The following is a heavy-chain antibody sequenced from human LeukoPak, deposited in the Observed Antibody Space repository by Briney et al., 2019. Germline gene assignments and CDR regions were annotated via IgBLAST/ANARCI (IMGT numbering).Heavy chain of an antibody. Sequence: ASVKVSCKASGYTFTGYYMHWVRQAPGQGLEWMGWINPNSGGTNYAQKFQGRVTMTRDTSVSTAYMELSRLRSDDTAVYYCARDRGYCSSTSCYSFDYWGHGTLVTVSS. J-gene: IGHJ4*01. D-gene: IGHD2-2*02. CDR2: INPNSGGT. CDR1: GYTFTGYY. CDR3: ARDRGYCSSTSCYSFDY. V-gene: IGHV1-2*02.